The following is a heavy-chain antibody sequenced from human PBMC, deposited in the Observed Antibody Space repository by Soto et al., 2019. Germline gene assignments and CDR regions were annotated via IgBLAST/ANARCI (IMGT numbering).Heavy chain of an antibody. CDR3: AREGDILRYFDWSYYFDY. J-gene: IGHJ4*02. Sequence: GGCLSLSGAASGFTFSSYAMHWVRQAPGKGLEFLAVIWYHGRNKYCAHSVKGRFHISRHNSKYTLYLQMNSLSAEDTAVYYCAREGDILRYFDWSYYFDYWGQGTLVTVSS. D-gene: IGHD3-9*01. CDR1: GFTFSSYA. V-gene: IGHV3-33*01. CDR2: IWYHGRNK.